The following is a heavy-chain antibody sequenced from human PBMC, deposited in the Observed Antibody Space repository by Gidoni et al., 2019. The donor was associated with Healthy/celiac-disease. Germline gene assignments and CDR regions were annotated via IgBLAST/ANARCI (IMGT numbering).Heavy chain of an antibody. CDR3: AREGSPYSSGLGAFDI. Sequence: QVQLVESGGGVVQPGRSLRLSCAASGFTFSSHGMHWVRQAPGKGLEWVAVISYDGSNKYYADSVKGRFTISRDNSKNTLYLQMNSLRAEDTAVYYCAREGSPYSSGLGAFDIWGQGTMVTVSS. V-gene: IGHV3-30*03. CDR2: ISYDGSNK. D-gene: IGHD6-19*01. J-gene: IGHJ3*02. CDR1: GFTFSSHG.